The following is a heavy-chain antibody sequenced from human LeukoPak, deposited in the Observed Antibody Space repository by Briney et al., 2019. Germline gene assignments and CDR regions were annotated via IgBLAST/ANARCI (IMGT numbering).Heavy chain of an antibody. CDR3: ARVRYGNYFDY. CDR1: GFTFSSYS. D-gene: IGHD3-10*01. J-gene: IGHJ4*02. V-gene: IGHV3-21*01. CDR2: VSGSGGST. Sequence: GGSLRLSCAASGFTFSSYSMNWVRQAPGKGLEWVSTVSGSGGSTYYADSVKGRFTISRDNAKNSLYLQMSSLRAEDTAVYYCARVRYGNYFDYWGQGTLVTVSS.